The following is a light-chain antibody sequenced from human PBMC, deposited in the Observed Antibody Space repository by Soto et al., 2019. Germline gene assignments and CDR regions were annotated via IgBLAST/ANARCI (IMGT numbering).Light chain of an antibody. CDR3: QQSYSSMIT. CDR1: QSIKNY. J-gene: IGKJ4*01. V-gene: IGKV1-39*01. CDR2: AAS. Sequence: DIQMTQSPSSLSASVGDRVTITCRASQSIKNYLNWYHQKPGKAPRLLIYAASSLQSGVPSRFSGRGSGTDFTLTITNLQLEDFATYYCQQSYSSMITFGGGTKLEIK.